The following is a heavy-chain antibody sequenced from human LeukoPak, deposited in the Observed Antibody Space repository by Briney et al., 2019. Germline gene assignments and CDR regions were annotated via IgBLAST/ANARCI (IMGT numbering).Heavy chain of an antibody. CDR2: ISGSGGTT. V-gene: IGHV3-23*01. CDR1: GFTFSSYA. D-gene: IGHD3-22*01. J-gene: IGHJ4*02. CDR3: AKDGYYESSGYSYFDY. Sequence: GGSLRLSCVASGFTFSSYAMSWVREAPGKGLEWVSAISGSGGTTHYADSVKGRFTISRDNSKNTLSLQMNILRAEDTAVYYCAKDGYYESSGYSYFDYWGQGTLVTVSS.